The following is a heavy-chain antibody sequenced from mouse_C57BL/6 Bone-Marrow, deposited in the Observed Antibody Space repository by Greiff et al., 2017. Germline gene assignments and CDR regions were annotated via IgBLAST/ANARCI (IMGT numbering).Heavy chain of an antibody. CDR2: IKPNYGTT. D-gene: IGHD1-1*01. Sequence: EVKLLESGPELVKPGASVKISCKASGYSFTDYNMNWVKQSNGKSLEWIGVIKPNYGTTSYNQKFKGKATLTVDQSSSTAYMQLNSLTSEDSAVYYCARWSGSYYAMDYWGQGTSVTVSS. CDR1: GYSFTDYN. V-gene: IGHV1-39*01. J-gene: IGHJ4*01. CDR3: ARWSGSYYAMDY.